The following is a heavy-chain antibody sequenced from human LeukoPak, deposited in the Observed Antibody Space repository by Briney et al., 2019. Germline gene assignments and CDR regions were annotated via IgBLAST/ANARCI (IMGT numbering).Heavy chain of an antibody. D-gene: IGHD2-2*01. Sequence: SETLSLTCTVSGDSISSYFWSWIRQPPGKGLEWIGYIYYSGSTNYNPSLKSRVTMSLDTSKNQFSLELRSVTAADTAVYYCTRVVVHGHSDYWGQGTLVTVSS. CDR1: GDSISSYF. V-gene: IGHV4-59*01. CDR2: IYYSGST. J-gene: IGHJ4*02. CDR3: TRVVVHGHSDY.